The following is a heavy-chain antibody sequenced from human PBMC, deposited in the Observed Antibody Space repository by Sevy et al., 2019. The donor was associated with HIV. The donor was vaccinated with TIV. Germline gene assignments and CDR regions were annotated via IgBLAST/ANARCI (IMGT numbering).Heavy chain of an antibody. V-gene: IGHV3-7*01. Sequence: GGSRLSCAVSGFTFSSYWMSWVRQAPGKGLEWVANIKQDGSEKYYVDSVKGRFTISRDNAKKSLYLQMNSLRAEDTAVYYCARDSDSTRYYYMDVWGKGTTVTVSS. CDR3: ARDSDSTRYYYMDV. D-gene: IGHD1-26*01. J-gene: IGHJ6*03. CDR1: GFTFSSYW. CDR2: IKQDGSEK.